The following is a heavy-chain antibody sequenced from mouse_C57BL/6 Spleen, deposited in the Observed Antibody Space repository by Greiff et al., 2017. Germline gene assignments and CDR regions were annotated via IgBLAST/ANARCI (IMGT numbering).Heavy chain of an antibody. CDR2: IAPSDSYT. V-gene: IGHV1-59*01. J-gene: IGHJ2*01. CDR3: ARGSITAVVRYFDY. D-gene: IGHD1-1*01. Sequence: QVQLQQPGAELVRPGTSVKLSCKASGYTFTSYWMPWVKQRPGQGLEWIGGIAPSDSYTNYNQKFKGKATLTVDTSSTTAYMQLSSLTSEDSAVYYCARGSITAVVRYFDYWGQGTTLTVSS. CDR1: GYTFTSYW.